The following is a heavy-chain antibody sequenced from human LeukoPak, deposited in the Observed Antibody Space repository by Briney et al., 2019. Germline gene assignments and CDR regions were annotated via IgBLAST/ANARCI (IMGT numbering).Heavy chain of an antibody. CDR2: ISGSGGST. V-gene: IGHV3-23*01. Sequence: GGSLRLSCAASGFTFSSYAMSWVRQAPGKGLEWVSAISGSGGSTYYADSVKGRFTISRDNSKNTLYLQMNSLRAEDTAVSYCAKESVYDFGETGTTEDWFDPWGQGTLLTVSS. CDR3: AKESVYDFGETGTTEDWFDP. D-gene: IGHD1-7*01. CDR1: GFTFSSYA. J-gene: IGHJ5*02.